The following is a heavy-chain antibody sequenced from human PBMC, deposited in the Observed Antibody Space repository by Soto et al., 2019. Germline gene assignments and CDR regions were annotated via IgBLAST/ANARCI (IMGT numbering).Heavy chain of an antibody. CDR3: ARGRSTVARWLDY. J-gene: IGHJ4*02. Sequence: EVQLVESGEGLVQPGGSLRLSCAASGFTFNNYAMHWVRQAPGKGLEYVSAINDNGFSTYYGDSVRGRFIISRDNSKNTLYLQMGSLRAEELAVYYCARGRSTVARWLDYWGQGTLVTVSS. D-gene: IGHD4-17*01. CDR2: INDNGFST. V-gene: IGHV3-64*02. CDR1: GFTFNNYA.